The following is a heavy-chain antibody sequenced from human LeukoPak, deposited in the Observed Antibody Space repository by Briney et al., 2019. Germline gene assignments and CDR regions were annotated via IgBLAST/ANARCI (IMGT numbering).Heavy chain of an antibody. CDR1: GFIFSDYY. CDR3: ARDHRTTVTTNFDY. J-gene: IGHJ4*02. V-gene: IGHV3-11*04. CDR2: ISTAGAAK. Sequence: PGGSLRLSCAASGFIFSDYYMSWIRQAPGKGLEWVSYISTAGAAKYYADSVKGRFTISRDNAKNSLYLQMNSLRAEDTAVYYCARDHRTTVTTNFDYWGQGTLVTVSS. D-gene: IGHD4-17*01.